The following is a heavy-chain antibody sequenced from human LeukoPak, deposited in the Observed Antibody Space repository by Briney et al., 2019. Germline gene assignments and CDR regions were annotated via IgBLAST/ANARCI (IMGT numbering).Heavy chain of an antibody. J-gene: IGHJ4*02. V-gene: IGHV3-23*01. D-gene: IGHD3-22*01. CDR1: GFTFSSHW. CDR2: ISGSGGST. Sequence: GGSLRLSCAASGFTFSSHWMHWVRQAPGKGLEWVSAISGSGGSTYYADSVKGRFTISRDNSKNTLYLRMNSLRAEDTAVYYCARDYYDSSGPLDFDYWGQGTLVTVSS. CDR3: ARDYYDSSGPLDFDY.